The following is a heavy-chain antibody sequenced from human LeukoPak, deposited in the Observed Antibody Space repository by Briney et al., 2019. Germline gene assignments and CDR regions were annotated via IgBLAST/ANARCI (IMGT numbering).Heavy chain of an antibody. CDR1: GGSIYSYY. Sequence: QVQLQESGPGLVKPSETLSLTCTVSGGSIYSYYWSWIRQFPGKGLEWIGSTYYSGSTNYNTSLKSRVTISVDRPKNQISLNLTSVTAADTAVYYCATAGRYIFGPGEFDYWGQGTLVTVSS. CDR2: TYYSGST. V-gene: IGHV4-59*01. CDR3: ATAGRYIFGPGEFDY. J-gene: IGHJ4*02. D-gene: IGHD5-18*01.